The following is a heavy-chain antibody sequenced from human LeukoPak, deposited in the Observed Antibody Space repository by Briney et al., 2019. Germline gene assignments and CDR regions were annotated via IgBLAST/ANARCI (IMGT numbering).Heavy chain of an antibody. CDR2: ISYDGSNK. CDR1: GFTFSSYG. J-gene: IGHJ4*02. CDR3: STDLRYLFDY. Sequence: GGSLRLSCAASGFTFSSYGMHWVRQAPGKGLEWVAVISYDGSNKYYADSVKGRFTISRDNSKNTLYLQMNSLRAEDTAVYYCSTDLRYLFDYWGQGTLATVSS. V-gene: IGHV3-30*03. D-gene: IGHD1-26*01.